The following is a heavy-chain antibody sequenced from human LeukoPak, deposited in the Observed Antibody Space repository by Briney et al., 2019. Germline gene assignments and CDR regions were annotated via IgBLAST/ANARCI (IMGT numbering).Heavy chain of an antibody. CDR2: ISGSGGAT. V-gene: IGHV3-23*01. D-gene: IGHD3-3*01. CDR1: GFTFSSHA. J-gene: IGHJ3*02. Sequence: GGSLRLSCAASGFTFSSHAMSWVRQAPGKGQEWVSAISGSGGATYYADSVKGRFTISRDNSKNTLYLQMNSLRAEDTAVYYCAKVPVFSLTISEVVTDDAFDIWGQGTIVTVSS. CDR3: AKVPVFSLTISEVVTDDAFDI.